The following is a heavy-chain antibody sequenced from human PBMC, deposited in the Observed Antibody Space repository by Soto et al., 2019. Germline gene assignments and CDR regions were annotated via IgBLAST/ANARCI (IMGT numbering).Heavy chain of an antibody. CDR2: IYSDGST. CDR3: ARVGYAVTTGGAFDI. D-gene: IGHD4-17*01. V-gene: IGHV3-53*01. CDR1: GFTVSRNY. Sequence: EAQLVESGGGLIQPGGSLRLSCAASGFTVSRNYMSWVRQAPGKGLEWVSVIYSDGSTYYADSVKGRFTISRDNSKNTLYLQMNSLRAEDTAVYYCARVGYAVTTGGAFDIWGQGTMVTVSS. J-gene: IGHJ3*02.